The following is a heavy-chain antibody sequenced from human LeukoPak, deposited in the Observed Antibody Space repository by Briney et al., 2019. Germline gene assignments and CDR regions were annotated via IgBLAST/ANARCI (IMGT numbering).Heavy chain of an antibody. CDR3: ARHTKLGYCSSTSCYGGFDY. CDR1: GGSISSYY. J-gene: IGHJ4*02. Sequence: PSETLSLTCTVSGGSISSYYWSWIRQPPGKGLEWIGSIYYSGSTYYNPSLKSRVTISVDTSKNQFSLKLSSVTAADTAVYYCARHTKLGYCSSTSCYGGFDYWGQGTLVTVSS. D-gene: IGHD2-2*01. V-gene: IGHV4-59*05. CDR2: IYYSGST.